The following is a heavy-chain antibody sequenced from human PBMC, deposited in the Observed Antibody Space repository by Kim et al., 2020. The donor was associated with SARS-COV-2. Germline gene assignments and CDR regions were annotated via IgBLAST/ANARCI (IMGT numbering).Heavy chain of an antibody. CDR1: GGSISTYY. V-gene: IGHV4-59*01. J-gene: IGHJ6*01. CDR2: IYYTGRT. Sequence: SETLSLTCTVSGGSISTYYWTWIRQPPGKGLEWIGYIYYTGRTDYNPSLGSRVTIEVDTSKNQFSLNLNSVNAADTAVYYCARGSTVPNRGYYYSGMDV. D-gene: IGHD4-17*01. CDR3: ARGSTVPNRGYYYSGMDV.